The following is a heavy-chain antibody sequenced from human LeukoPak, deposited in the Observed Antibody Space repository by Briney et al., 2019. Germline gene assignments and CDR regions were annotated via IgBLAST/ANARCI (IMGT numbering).Heavy chain of an antibody. Sequence: PSETLSLTCTVSGGSISSYYWSWIRQPPGKGLEWIGYIYYSGSTNYNPSLKSRVTISVDTSKNQFSLKLSSVTAADTAVYYCARGRYFGYDWEGAFDIWGQGTMVTVSS. V-gene: IGHV4-59*01. J-gene: IGHJ3*02. CDR2: IYYSGST. CDR1: GGSISSYY. D-gene: IGHD5-12*01. CDR3: ARGRYFGYDWEGAFDI.